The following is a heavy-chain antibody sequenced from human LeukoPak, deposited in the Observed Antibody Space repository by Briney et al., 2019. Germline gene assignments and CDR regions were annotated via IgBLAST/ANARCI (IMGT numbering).Heavy chain of an antibody. J-gene: IGHJ4*02. CDR1: GYTFTSYG. Sequence: ASVKVSCKASGYTFTSYGISWVRQAPGQGLEWMGWISAYNGNTNYAQKPQGRVTMTTDTSTSTAYMELRSLRSDDTAVYYCARDRGVGSSSWYSFDYWGQGTLVTVSS. V-gene: IGHV1-18*01. CDR2: ISAYNGNT. D-gene: IGHD6-13*01. CDR3: ARDRGVGSSSWYSFDY.